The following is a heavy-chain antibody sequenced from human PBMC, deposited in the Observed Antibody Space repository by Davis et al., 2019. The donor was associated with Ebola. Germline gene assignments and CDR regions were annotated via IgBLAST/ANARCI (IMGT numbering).Heavy chain of an antibody. J-gene: IGHJ4*02. CDR3: AREGVVGVDY. D-gene: IGHD1-26*01. Sequence: GESLKISCTASGFTFSSYWMSWVRQAPGKGLEWVANIKQDGSEKYYVDSVKGRFTISRDNAKNSLYLQMNSLRAEDTAVYYCAREGVVGVDYWGQGTLVTVSS. CDR2: IKQDGSEK. V-gene: IGHV3-7*01. CDR1: GFTFSSYW.